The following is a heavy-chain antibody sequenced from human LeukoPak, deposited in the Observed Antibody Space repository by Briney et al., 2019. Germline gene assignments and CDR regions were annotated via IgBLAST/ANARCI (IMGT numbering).Heavy chain of an antibody. CDR3: ARGLSASYDFNWFDS. CDR2: INTSGTT. Sequence: MPSDTLSLTCTVSGGSISGYYGSWIRRPAGKGPEWMGRINTSGTTRYDPSLKSRVNMSVDTSKNQFSLKLYSVTAADTAVYYCARGLSASYDFNWFDSWGQGTLVTVSS. D-gene: IGHD2/OR15-2a*01. CDR1: GGSISGYY. J-gene: IGHJ5*01. V-gene: IGHV4-4*07.